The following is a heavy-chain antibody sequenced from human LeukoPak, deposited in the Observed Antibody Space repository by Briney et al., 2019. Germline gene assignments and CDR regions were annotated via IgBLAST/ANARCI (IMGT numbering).Heavy chain of an antibody. D-gene: IGHD2-2*01. CDR1: GYSISSGYC. V-gene: IGHV4-38-2*02. Sequence: SETLSLTCTVSGYSISSGYCWGRLRPPPGKGLEWIGNIYHSGSTYYNSFLKSRVTISVDTSKNQFSLQLSSVTAADTAVYYCARDDCSRTSRYFGVDVWGKGTTVTVSS. J-gene: IGHJ6*04. CDR3: ARDDCSRTSRYFGVDV. CDR2: IYHSGST.